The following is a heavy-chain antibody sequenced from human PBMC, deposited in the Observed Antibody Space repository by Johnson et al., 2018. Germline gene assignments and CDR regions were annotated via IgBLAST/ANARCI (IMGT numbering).Heavy chain of an antibody. Sequence: QVQLVETGGGVVQPGRSLRLSCAASGFTFSSYGMHWVRQAPGKGLEWVAVISYDGSNKYYADSVKGRFTISRDNSKNTLYLQMNSLRAEDTAVYYCAKTYDYDMSDAFDIWGQGTMVTVSS. CDR3: AKTYDYDMSDAFDI. J-gene: IGHJ3*02. V-gene: IGHV3-30*18. CDR2: ISYDGSNK. CDR1: GFTFSSYG. D-gene: IGHD3-22*01.